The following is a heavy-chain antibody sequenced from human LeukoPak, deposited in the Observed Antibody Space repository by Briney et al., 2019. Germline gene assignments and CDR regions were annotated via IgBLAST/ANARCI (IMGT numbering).Heavy chain of an antibody. D-gene: IGHD4-23*01. CDR1: GLTFSSYG. CDR3: ARRAGGYSHPYDY. J-gene: IGHJ4*02. Sequence: GGSLRLSCAASGLTFSSYGMSWVRQAPGKGLEWVSTSSGSGGTTYYADSVKGRFTISRDNSKNTLYLQMNSLRAEDTAVYYCARRAGGYSHPYDYWGQGTLVTVSS. CDR2: SSGSGGTT. V-gene: IGHV3-23*01.